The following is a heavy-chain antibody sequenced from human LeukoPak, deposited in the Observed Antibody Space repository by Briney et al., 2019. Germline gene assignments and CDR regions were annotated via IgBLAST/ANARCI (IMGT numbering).Heavy chain of an antibody. J-gene: IGHJ4*02. V-gene: IGHV3-23*01. CDR3: AKDLTGGGSYYAYFDY. Sequence: GGSLRLSCAASKFSFSNYAMNWVRQAPGKGLEWVSSISASGSTTHYADSVKGRFTISRDNSKNTLYLQMNSLRADDTAVYYCAKDLTGGGSYYAYFDYWGQGTLVTVSS. D-gene: IGHD1-26*01. CDR2: ISASGSTT. CDR1: KFSFSNYA.